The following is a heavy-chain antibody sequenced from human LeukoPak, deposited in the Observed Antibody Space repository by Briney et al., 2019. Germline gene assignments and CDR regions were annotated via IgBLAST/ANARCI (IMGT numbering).Heavy chain of an antibody. V-gene: IGHV3-48*01. CDR2: ISSSSTHI. J-gene: IGHJ4*02. CDR1: RFTFSSYS. CDR3: ASYCSTTSCYGVDY. Sequence: GGSLRVSCAASRFTFSSYSMNWVRQAPGKGLEWVSYISSSSTHIYYADSVKGRFTISRDNAKNSLYLQMNSLRAEDTAVYYCASYCSTTSCYGVDYWGQGALVTVSS. D-gene: IGHD2-2*01.